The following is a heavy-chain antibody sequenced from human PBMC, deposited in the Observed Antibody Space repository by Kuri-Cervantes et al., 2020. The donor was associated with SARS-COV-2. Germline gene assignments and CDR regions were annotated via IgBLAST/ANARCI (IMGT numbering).Heavy chain of an antibody. Sequence: GESLKISCAASGFTVSSNYMSWVRQAPGKGLEWVSAISGSGGSTYYADSVKGRFTISRDNSKNTLYLQMNSLRAEDTAVYYCAKWAPSSGYYFKSWFDPWGQGTLVTASS. CDR1: GFTVSSNY. CDR2: ISGSGGST. J-gene: IGHJ5*02. D-gene: IGHD3-22*01. CDR3: AKWAPSSGYYFKSWFDP. V-gene: IGHV3-23*01.